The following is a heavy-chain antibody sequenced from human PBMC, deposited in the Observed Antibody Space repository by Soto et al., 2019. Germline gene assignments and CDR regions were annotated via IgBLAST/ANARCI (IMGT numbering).Heavy chain of an antibody. J-gene: IGHJ3*02. Sequence: ASVKVSCKASGYTFTGYYMHWVRQAPGQGLEWMGWINPNSGGTNYAQKFQGWVTMTSDTSSSTAYMELSRLRSDDTAVYYCARVNWTYAFEIWGQGTMVTVSS. CDR2: INPNSGGT. CDR3: ARVNWTYAFEI. D-gene: IGHD1-7*01. CDR1: GYTFTGYY. V-gene: IGHV1-2*04.